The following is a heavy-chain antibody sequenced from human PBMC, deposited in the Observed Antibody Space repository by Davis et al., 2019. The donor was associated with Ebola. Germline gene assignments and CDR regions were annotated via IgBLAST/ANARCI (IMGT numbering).Heavy chain of an antibody. CDR1: GNSVSWNSGA. CDR3: ARGWLRAGFDY. Sequence: HSQTLSLTCAISGNSVSWNSGAWNWIRQSPSRGLEWLGRTYYSSKWFNDYAVSVKSRITINPDTSKNQFSLQLSSVTPEDTALYYCARGWLRAGFDYWGQGSLVTVSS. V-gene: IGHV6-1*01. J-gene: IGHJ4*02. CDR2: TYYSSKWFN. D-gene: IGHD3-9*01.